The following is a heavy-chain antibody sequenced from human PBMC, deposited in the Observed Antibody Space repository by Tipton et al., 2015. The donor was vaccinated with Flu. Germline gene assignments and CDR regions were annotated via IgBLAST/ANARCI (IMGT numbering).Heavy chain of an antibody. Sequence: SLRLSCVASGFSFSIYNMNWVRQAPGKGLEWVSAISPTSRYINHADSVKGRFTISRDNAKNSVSLQMDRLTADDTAVYFCAAEQGGPYVPSFEYWGQGTAVTASS. J-gene: IGHJ4*02. V-gene: IGHV3-21*01. CDR2: ISPTSRYI. D-gene: IGHD3-10*02. CDR1: GFSFSIYN. CDR3: AAEQGGPYVPSFEY.